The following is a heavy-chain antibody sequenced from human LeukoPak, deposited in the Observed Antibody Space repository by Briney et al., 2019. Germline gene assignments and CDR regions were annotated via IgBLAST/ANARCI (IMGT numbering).Heavy chain of an antibody. CDR1: GFTFSSYG. CDR2: ISYDGSNK. CDR3: AKPRFGLLGYFDY. D-gene: IGHD3-16*01. J-gene: IGHJ4*02. Sequence: PGRSLRLSCAASGFTFSSYGMHWVRQAPGKGLEWVAVISYDGSNKYYADSVKGRFTISRDNSKNTLYLQMNSLRAEDTAVYYCAKPRFGLLGYFDYWGQGTLVTVSS. V-gene: IGHV3-30*18.